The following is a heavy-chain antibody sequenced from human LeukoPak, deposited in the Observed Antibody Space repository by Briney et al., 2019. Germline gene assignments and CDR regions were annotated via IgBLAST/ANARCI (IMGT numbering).Heavy chain of an antibody. V-gene: IGHV4-61*02. CDR3: ARDVPVGD. J-gene: IGHJ4*02. CDR1: GGSISSGSYY. D-gene: IGHD4-23*01. CDR2: IYTSGST. Sequence: SQTLSLTCTVSGGSISSGSYYWSWIRPPAGKGLDWIGRIYTSGSTNYNPSLKSRVSISVDTSKTQFSLKLSSVTAADTAVYYCARDVPVGDWGQGTLVTVSS.